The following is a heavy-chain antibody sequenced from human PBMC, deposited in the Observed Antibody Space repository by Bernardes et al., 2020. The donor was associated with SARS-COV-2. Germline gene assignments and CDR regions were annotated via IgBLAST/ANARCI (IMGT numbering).Heavy chain of an antibody. CDR3: VKDGVIWEVIASPDS. CDR2: IRSNGAGR. J-gene: IGHJ4*02. V-gene: IGHV3-64D*06. Sequence: GGSLRLSCSASGFAFSSYAMHWVRQAPGKGLEHVSAIRSNGAGRYYADSVKGRFTISRDNSKNTLYLEMSSLRPEDTAMYYCVKDGVIWEVIASPDSWGQGTLVTVSS. CDR1: GFAFSSYA. D-gene: IGHD3-16*02.